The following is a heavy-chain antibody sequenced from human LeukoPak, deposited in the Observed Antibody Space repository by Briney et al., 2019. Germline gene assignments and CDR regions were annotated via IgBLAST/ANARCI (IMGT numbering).Heavy chain of an antibody. CDR1: GFTFEASA. D-gene: IGHD3-10*01. CDR3: AKGAGDYYYYGMDV. CDR2: ISWNSGSI. V-gene: IGHV3-9*01. J-gene: IGHJ6*02. Sequence: GGSLRLSCAASGFTFEASAMSWVRQAPGKGLEWVSGISWNSGSIGYADSVKGRFTISRDNAKNSLYLQMNSLRAEDTALYYCAKGAGDYYYYGMDVWGQGTTVTVSS.